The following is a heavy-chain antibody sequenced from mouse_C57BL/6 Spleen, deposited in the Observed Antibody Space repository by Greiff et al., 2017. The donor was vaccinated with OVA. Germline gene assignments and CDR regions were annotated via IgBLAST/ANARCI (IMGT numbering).Heavy chain of an antibody. J-gene: IGHJ2*01. V-gene: IGHV3-6*01. CDR1: GYSITSGYY. CDR2: ISYDGSN. CDR3: ARVGGNYFDY. Sequence: EVQLQESGPGLVKPSQSLSLTCSVTGYSITSGYYWNWIRQFPGNKLEWMGYISYDGSNNYNPSLKNRISITRDTSKNQFFLKLNSVTTEDTATYYCARVGGNYFDYWGQGTTLTVSS. D-gene: IGHD3-1*01.